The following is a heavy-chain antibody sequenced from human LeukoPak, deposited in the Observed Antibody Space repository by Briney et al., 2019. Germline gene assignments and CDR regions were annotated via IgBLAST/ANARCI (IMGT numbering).Heavy chain of an antibody. Sequence: GASVKVSCKASGYTFTNYFMHGVRQAPGQGLEWMGWVNPNSGGTNYAQKFKGRVTMTRDTSITTAYVDLSKLRSGDTAVYYCARGAAGQVWSLYYFDYWGQGTPVTVSS. CDR2: VNPNSGGT. CDR1: GYTFTNYF. V-gene: IGHV1-2*02. J-gene: IGHJ4*02. D-gene: IGHD5-18*01. CDR3: ARGAAGQVWSLYYFDY.